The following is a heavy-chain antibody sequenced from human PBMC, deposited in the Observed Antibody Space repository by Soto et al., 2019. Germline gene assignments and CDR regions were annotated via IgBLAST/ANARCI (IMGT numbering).Heavy chain of an antibody. J-gene: IGHJ4*02. V-gene: IGHV1-24*01. CDR1: GYTLTELS. D-gene: IGHD4-4*01. CDR2: FDPEDGET. Sequence: ASVKVSCKVSGYTLTELSMHWVRQAPGKGLEWMGGFDPEDGETIYAQKFQGRVTMTEDTSTDTAYMELSSLRSEDTAVYYCATDTPDYSNYLRTYYFDYWGQGTLVTVSS. CDR3: ATDTPDYSNYLRTYYFDY.